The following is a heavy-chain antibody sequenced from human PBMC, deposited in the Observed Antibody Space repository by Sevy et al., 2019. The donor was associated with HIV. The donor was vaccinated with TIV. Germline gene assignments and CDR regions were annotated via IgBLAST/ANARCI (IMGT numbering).Heavy chain of an antibody. CDR1: GGTFSSYA. CDR3: ARDPTYYYDSSGYYTDY. J-gene: IGHJ4*02. Sequence: ASVKVSCKASGGTFSSYAISWVRQAPGQGLEWMGGIIPIFGTANYAQKFQGRVTITADESTSTAYMEPSSLRSEDTAVYYCARDPTYYYDSSGYYTDYWGQGTLVTVSS. V-gene: IGHV1-69*13. D-gene: IGHD3-22*01. CDR2: IIPIFGTA.